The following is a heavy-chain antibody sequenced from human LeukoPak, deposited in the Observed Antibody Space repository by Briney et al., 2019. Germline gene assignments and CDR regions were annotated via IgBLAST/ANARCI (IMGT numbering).Heavy chain of an antibody. CDR3: TRSLGVVIHGGMDV. J-gene: IGHJ6*02. V-gene: IGHV4-59*01. CDR2: IYYTGST. Sequence: PSETLSLTCTVSGGSISSYHWSWIRQPPGKGLEWIGHIYYTGSTNYNPSLKSRVTISLDTSKNQFPLKLSSVTAADTAVYYCTRSLGVVIHGGMDVWGQGTTVTVSS. D-gene: IGHD3-3*01. CDR1: GGSISSYH.